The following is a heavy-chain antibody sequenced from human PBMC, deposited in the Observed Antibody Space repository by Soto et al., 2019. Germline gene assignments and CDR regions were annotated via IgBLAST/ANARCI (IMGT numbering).Heavy chain of an antibody. D-gene: IGHD4-4*01. CDR1: GDSIRDGGYY. CDR3: AKYPIPQRIPGVTPGGFAP. J-gene: IGHJ5*02. Sequence: PSETLSLTCTVSGDSIRDGGYYWAWIRQRPGKGLEWMGYIYSTGKTNYNPSLENRLTMSVDMSRRQLYLRLTSVTAANPALYFCAKYPIPQRIPGVTPGGFAPRGQGISVPVSS. V-gene: IGHV4-31*03. CDR2: IYSTGKT.